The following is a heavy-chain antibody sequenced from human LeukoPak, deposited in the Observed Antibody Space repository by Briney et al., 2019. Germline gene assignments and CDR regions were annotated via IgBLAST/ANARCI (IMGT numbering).Heavy chain of an antibody. Sequence: PGGSLRLSCAASGFTFSSYAMSWVRQAPGKGLEWVSAISGSGGSTYYADSVKGRFTISRDNSKNTLYLQMNSLRAEDTAVYYCANAKGVVPAAGFDYWGQGTLVTVSS. CDR2: ISGSGGST. CDR3: ANAKGVVPAAGFDY. V-gene: IGHV3-23*01. CDR1: GFTFSSYA. D-gene: IGHD2-2*01. J-gene: IGHJ4*02.